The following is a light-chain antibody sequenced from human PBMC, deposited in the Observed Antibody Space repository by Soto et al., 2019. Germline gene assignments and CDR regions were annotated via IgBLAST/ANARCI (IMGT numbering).Light chain of an antibody. Sequence: EIVVTQSPATLSVSPGERATLSCRASQSVGNNFAWYQQKPGQAPRLLIFATSTRATGVPARFSGSGSGTESTLTSSSLQSEDFAGYYCQQYGDWPLTFGGGAKVEIE. CDR1: QSVGNN. J-gene: IGKJ4*01. CDR3: QQYGDWPLT. CDR2: ATS. V-gene: IGKV3-15*01.